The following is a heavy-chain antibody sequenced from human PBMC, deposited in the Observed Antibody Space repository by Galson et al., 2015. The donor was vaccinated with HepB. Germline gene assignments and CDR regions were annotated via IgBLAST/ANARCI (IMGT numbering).Heavy chain of an antibody. CDR2: ISGSGGST. CDR1: GFTFSSYA. V-gene: IGHV3-23*01. Sequence: SLRLSCAASGFTFSSYAMSWVRQAPGKGLEWVSAISGSGGSTYYADSVKGRFTISRDNSKNTLYLQMNSLRAEDTAVYYCAKDGITIFGVVIPGYYYYYMDVWGKGTTVTVSS. J-gene: IGHJ6*03. CDR3: AKDGITIFGVVIPGYYYYYMDV. D-gene: IGHD3-3*01.